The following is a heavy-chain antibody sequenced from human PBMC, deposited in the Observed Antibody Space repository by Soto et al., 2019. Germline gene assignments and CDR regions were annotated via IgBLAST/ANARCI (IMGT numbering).Heavy chain of an antibody. D-gene: IGHD3-9*01. CDR1: GFTFSNAW. CDR2: IKSKTDGGTT. CDR3: TRANFDLAGMDV. V-gene: IGHV3-15*07. Sequence: EVQLVESGGGLVKPGGSLRLSCAASGFTFSNAWMNWVRQAPGKGLEWVGRIKSKTDGGTTDYAAPVKGRFTISRDDSKNTLYLQMNSLKTEDTAVYYCTRANFDLAGMDVWGQGTTVTVSS. J-gene: IGHJ6*02.